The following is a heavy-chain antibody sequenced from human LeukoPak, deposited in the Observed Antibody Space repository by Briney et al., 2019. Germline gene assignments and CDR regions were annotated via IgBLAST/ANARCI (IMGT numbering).Heavy chain of an antibody. V-gene: IGHV3-23*01. CDR3: AKGYYDYVWGSYYFDY. CDR2: SGGSGGST. J-gene: IGHJ4*02. D-gene: IGHD3-16*01. CDR1: GFTFSSDA. Sequence: PGGSLRHSCAASGFTFSSDAVSWVRQAPGKVLEWVSASGGSGGSTYYADSVKGRFTISRDNSRDTLYLQMNSLRAEDTAVYYCAKGYYDYVWGSYYFDYWGQGTLVTVSS.